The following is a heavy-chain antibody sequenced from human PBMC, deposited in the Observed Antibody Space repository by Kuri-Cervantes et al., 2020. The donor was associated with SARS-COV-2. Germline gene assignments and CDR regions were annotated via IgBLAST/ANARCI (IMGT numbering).Heavy chain of an antibody. CDR3: ARQGAYSSGYTDY. Sequence: GGSLRLSCKGSGYSFTSYWISWVRQMPGKGLEWMGRIDPSDSYTNYSPSFQGHVTISADKSINTAYLQWSSLKASDTAMYYCARQGAYSSGYTDYWGQGTLVTVSS. CDR1: GYSFTSYW. V-gene: IGHV5-10-1*01. J-gene: IGHJ4*02. CDR2: IDPSDSYT. D-gene: IGHD6-19*01.